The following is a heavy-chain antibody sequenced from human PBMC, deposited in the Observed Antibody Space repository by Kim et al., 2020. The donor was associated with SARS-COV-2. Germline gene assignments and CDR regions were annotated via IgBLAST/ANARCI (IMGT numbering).Heavy chain of an antibody. CDR3: NRLHTIFGVVDDPDY. J-gene: IGHJ4*02. V-gene: IGHV3-73*01. D-gene: IGHD3-3*01. Sequence: ASVKGRLTISRDESKNTAYLQMNSLTTEDTAVYYCNRLHTIFGVVDDPDYWGQGTLVTVSS.